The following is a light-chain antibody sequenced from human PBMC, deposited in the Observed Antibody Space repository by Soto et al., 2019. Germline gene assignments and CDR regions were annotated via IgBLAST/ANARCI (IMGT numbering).Light chain of an antibody. Sequence: EIVWTQSPGTLSLSPGERATLSCRASQSVSSSYLAWYQQKPCQAPRLLIYGASSRATGIPDRFSGSGSGTDFTLTISRLEPEDFAVYYGQQYGSSPRWTFGQGTKVDIK. CDR2: GAS. CDR3: QQYGSSPRWT. J-gene: IGKJ1*01. V-gene: IGKV3-20*01. CDR1: QSVSSSY.